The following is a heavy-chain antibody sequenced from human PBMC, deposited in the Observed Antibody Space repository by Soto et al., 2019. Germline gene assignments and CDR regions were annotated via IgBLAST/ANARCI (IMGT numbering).Heavy chain of an antibody. D-gene: IGHD2-15*01. CDR2: IYYSGST. CDR1: GCSISSSSYY. Sequence: SETLSLTCTVSGCSISSSSYYWGWIRQPPGKGLEWIGSIYYSGSTYYNPSLKSRVTISVDTSKNQFSLKLSSVTAADTAVYYCARKVVAATTRYYYYYYGMDVWGQGTTVT. J-gene: IGHJ6*02. CDR3: ARKVVAATTRYYYYYYGMDV. V-gene: IGHV4-39*01.